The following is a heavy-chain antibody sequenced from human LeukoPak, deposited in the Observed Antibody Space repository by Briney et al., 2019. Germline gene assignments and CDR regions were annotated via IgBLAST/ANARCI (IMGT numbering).Heavy chain of an antibody. J-gene: IGHJ4*02. Sequence: GGSLRLSCAASGFTFSSYWMSWVRQAPGKGLEWVANIKQDGSDKYYVSSVKGRFTISGDNAKNSLYLQMNSLRAEDTAMYYCATNRYFDYWGQGTLVTVSS. V-gene: IGHV3-7*01. CDR1: GFTFSSYW. CDR2: IKQDGSDK. D-gene: IGHD2-8*01. CDR3: ATNRYFDY.